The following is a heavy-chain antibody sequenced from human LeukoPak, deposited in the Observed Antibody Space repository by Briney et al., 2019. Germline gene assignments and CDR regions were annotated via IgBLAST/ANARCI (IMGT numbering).Heavy chain of an antibody. V-gene: IGHV3-9*01. CDR3: ARGARSFDY. J-gene: IGHJ4*02. D-gene: IGHD3-10*01. Sequence: PGGSLRLSCAASGFTFDDYAMHWVRQVPGKGLEWVSGINWNSGSIDYADSVKGRFTISRDNAKNSLYLQMNSLRAEDTAVYYCARGARSFDYWGQGTLVTVSS. CDR1: GFTFDDYA. CDR2: INWNSGSI.